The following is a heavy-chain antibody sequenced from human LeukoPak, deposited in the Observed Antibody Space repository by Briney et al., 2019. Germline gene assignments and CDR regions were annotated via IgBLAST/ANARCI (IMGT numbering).Heavy chain of an antibody. CDR1: GGSISSSNW. Sequence: KPSGTLSLTCAVSGGSISSSNWWSWVRPPPGKGLEWIGEIYHSGSTNYNPSLKSRVTISVDKSKNQFSLKLSSVTAADTAVYYCAAGYSSSWFSFGYWGQGTLVTVSS. D-gene: IGHD6-13*01. J-gene: IGHJ4*02. CDR3: AAGYSSSWFSFGY. CDR2: IYHSGST. V-gene: IGHV4-4*02.